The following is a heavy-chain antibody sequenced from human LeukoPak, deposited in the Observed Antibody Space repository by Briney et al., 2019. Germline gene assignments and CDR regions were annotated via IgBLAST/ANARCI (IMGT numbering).Heavy chain of an antibody. CDR2: IYYSGST. CDR3: ARSFGSGSYFFDY. CDR1: GGSVSSGSYY. J-gene: IGHJ4*02. Sequence: SETLSLTCTVSGGSVSSGSYYWSWIRQPPGKGLEWIGYIYYSGSTNYNPSLKSRVTISLDTSRNQFSLKLSSVTAADTAVYYCARSFGSGSYFFDYWGQGTLVTVSS. D-gene: IGHD3-10*01. V-gene: IGHV4-61*01.